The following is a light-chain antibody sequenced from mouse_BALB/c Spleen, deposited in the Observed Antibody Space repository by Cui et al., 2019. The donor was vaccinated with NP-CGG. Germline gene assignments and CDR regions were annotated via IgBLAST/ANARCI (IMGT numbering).Light chain of an antibody. J-gene: IGLJ1*01. V-gene: IGLV1*01. CDR1: TGAFTTNNY. Sequence: AVVTQESALTTSPGETVTLTCRSSTGAFTTNNYANWVQEKPDHLSTGLIGGTNNRVPGVPARFSGSLIGDKAALTITGAQTEYETIYFCALWYSNHWVFGGGTKLTVL. CDR2: GTN. CDR3: ALWYSNHWV.